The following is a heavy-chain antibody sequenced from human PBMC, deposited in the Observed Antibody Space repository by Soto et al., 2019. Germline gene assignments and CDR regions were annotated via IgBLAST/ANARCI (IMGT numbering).Heavy chain of an antibody. CDR3: ARGRSGSYIEY. J-gene: IGHJ4*02. CDR2: IWFDGSIK. Sequence: QVQLVESGGGVVQPGRSLRLSCAASGFIFSNYGMHWVRQAPGKGLEWVAVIWFDGSIKYHGDSVKGRFTISRDNSKNTLYLQMNGLRAEDTAVYYCARGRSGSYIEYWGQGTLVTVSS. D-gene: IGHD1-26*01. CDR1: GFIFSNYG. V-gene: IGHV3-33*01.